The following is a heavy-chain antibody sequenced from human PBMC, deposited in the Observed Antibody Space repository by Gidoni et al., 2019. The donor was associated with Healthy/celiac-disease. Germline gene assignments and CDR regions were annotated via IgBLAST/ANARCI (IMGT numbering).Heavy chain of an antibody. J-gene: IGHJ5*02. CDR1: GGSISSYY. V-gene: IGHV4-59*01. CDR2: IYYSGST. CDR3: ARFDNWNYDNWFDP. D-gene: IGHD1-7*01. Sequence: QVQLQESGPGLVKPSETLSITCTVSGGSISSYYWSWIRQPPGKCLEWIGYIYYSGSTNYNPSLKSRVTISVDTSKNQFSLKLSSVTAADTAVYYCARFDNWNYDNWFDPWGQGTLVTVSS.